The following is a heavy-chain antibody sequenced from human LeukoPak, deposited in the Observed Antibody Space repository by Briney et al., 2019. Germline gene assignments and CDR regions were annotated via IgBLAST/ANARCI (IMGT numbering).Heavy chain of an antibody. Sequence: GGSLRLSCAASGFTFSSYGMHWVRQAPGKGLEWVAFIWYDGSNKYYADSVKGRFTISRDNSKNTLYLQMNSLRAEDTAVYYCAKWKYSNSGIDDYWGQGTLVTVSS. CDR3: AKWKYSNSGIDDY. CDR1: GFTFSSYG. D-gene: IGHD6-6*01. V-gene: IGHV3-30*02. J-gene: IGHJ4*02. CDR2: IWYDGSNK.